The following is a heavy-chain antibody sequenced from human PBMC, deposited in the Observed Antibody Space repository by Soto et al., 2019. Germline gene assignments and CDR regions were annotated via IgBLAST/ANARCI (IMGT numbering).Heavy chain of an antibody. Sequence: GASVKVSCKASGGTFSSYAISWVRQAPGQGLEWMGGIIPIFGTANYAQKFQGRVTITADESTSTAYMELSSLRSEDTAVYYCARDKVSEELFVYDSSGPIPLLYGMDVWGQRTTVTVSS. CDR2: IIPIFGTA. D-gene: IGHD3-22*01. V-gene: IGHV1-69*13. CDR3: ARDKVSEELFVYDSSGPIPLLYGMDV. J-gene: IGHJ6*02. CDR1: GGTFSSYA.